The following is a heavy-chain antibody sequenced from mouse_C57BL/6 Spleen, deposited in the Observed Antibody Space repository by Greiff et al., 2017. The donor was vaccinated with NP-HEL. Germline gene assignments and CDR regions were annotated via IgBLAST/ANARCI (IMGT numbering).Heavy chain of an antibody. Sequence: QVQLQQSGPELVKPGASVKISCKASGYSFTSYYIHWVKQRPGQGLEWIGWIYPGSGNTKYNEKFKGKATLTADTSSSTAYMQLSSLTSADSAVYYCARERDGYYRYFDVWGTGTTVTVSS. J-gene: IGHJ1*03. CDR2: IYPGSGNT. D-gene: IGHD2-3*01. V-gene: IGHV1-66*01. CDR3: ARERDGYYRYFDV. CDR1: GYSFTSYY.